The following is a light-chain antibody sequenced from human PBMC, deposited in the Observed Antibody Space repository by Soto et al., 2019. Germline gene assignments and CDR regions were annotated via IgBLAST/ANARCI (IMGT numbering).Light chain of an antibody. CDR1: QSVSSSY. CDR3: QQYGSSPWT. V-gene: IGKV3-20*01. J-gene: IGKJ1*01. CDR2: GVS. Sequence: DIVLTQSPGTLSLSPGERATLSCRASQSVSSSYLAWYQQKSGQAPTLLIYGVSTRATGIPDRFSGSGSGTGFTLTINRLEPEDFAVYYCQQYGSSPWTFGQGTKVEFK.